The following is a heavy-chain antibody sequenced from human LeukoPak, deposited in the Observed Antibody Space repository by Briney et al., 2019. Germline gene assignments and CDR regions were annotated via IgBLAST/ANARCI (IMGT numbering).Heavy chain of an antibody. CDR1: GGSISSSSYY. D-gene: IGHD3-22*01. Sequence: PSETLSLTCTVSGGSISSSSYYWGWIRQPPGKGLEWIGSIYYSGSTYYNPSLKSRVTISVDTSKNQFSLKLSSMTAADTAVYYCARGDDSSGYSFDYWGQGTLVTVSS. V-gene: IGHV4-39*01. J-gene: IGHJ4*02. CDR2: IYYSGST. CDR3: ARGDDSSGYSFDY.